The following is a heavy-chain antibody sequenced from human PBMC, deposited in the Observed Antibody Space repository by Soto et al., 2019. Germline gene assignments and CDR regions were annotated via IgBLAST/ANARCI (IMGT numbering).Heavy chain of an antibody. D-gene: IGHD3-3*01. CDR3: ARARFLEWLSAFDY. CDR1: GYTFTSYA. CDR2: INAGNGNT. Sequence: GASVKASCKASGYTFTSYAMHSVRQAPGQRLEWMGWINAGNGNTKYSQKFQGRVTITRDTSASTAYMELSSLRSEDTAVYYCARARFLEWLSAFDYWGQGTLVTVSS. J-gene: IGHJ4*02. V-gene: IGHV1-3*01.